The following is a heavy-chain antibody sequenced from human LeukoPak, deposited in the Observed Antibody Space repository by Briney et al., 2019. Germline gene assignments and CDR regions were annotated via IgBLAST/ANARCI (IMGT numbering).Heavy chain of an antibody. CDR2: IWYDGSNK. J-gene: IGHJ4*02. D-gene: IGHD2/OR15-2a*01. Sequence: GGSLRLSCAASGFTFSSYGMHWVRQAPGKGLEWVAVIWYDGSNKYYTDSVKGRLTISRDNSKDTLFLQMNSLRAEDTAVYYCAREGPRGNSQFDYWGQGTLVTVSS. CDR1: GFTFSSYG. V-gene: IGHV3-33*01. CDR3: AREGPRGNSQFDY.